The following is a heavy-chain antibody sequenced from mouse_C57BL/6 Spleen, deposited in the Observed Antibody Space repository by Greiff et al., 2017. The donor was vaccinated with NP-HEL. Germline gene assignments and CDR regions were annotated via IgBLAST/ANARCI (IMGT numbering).Heavy chain of an antibody. Sequence: QVQLQQSGAELARPGASVKLSCKASGYTFTSYGISWVKQRTGQGLEWIGEIYPRSGNTYYNEKFKGTATLTADKSSSTAYMELRSLTSEDSAVYFCARCSSYVDYYFDYWGQGTTLTVSS. CDR2: IYPRSGNT. CDR1: GYTFTSYG. V-gene: IGHV1-81*01. J-gene: IGHJ2*01. CDR3: ARCSSYVDYYFDY. D-gene: IGHD1-1*01.